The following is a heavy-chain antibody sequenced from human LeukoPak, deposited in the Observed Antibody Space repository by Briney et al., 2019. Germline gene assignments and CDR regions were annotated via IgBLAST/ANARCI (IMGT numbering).Heavy chain of an antibody. J-gene: IGHJ3*02. CDR3: ARESGYDSNDAYDI. CDR1: GYTFTSYG. Sequence: ASVKVSCKACGYTFTSYGIGWVRQAPGQGLEWMGWISAYNGNTNYAQKLQGRVTMTTDTSTSTAYMELRSLRSDDTAVYYCARESGYDSNDAYDIWGQGTMVTVSS. D-gene: IGHD5-12*01. CDR2: ISAYNGNT. V-gene: IGHV1-18*01.